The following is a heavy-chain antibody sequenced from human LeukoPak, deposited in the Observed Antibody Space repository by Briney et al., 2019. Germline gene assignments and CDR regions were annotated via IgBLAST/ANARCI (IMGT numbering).Heavy chain of an antibody. V-gene: IGHV3-23*01. J-gene: IGHJ4*02. Sequence: GGSLRLSCAASGFTFTNYAMTWFRQAPGRGLEWVSTICRTGGSAYYADSVKGRFTISRDTASDTVNLQMNSLRAEDTAVYYCARDVEVCRIGACYWTTFDCWGQGTLVTVSS. CDR2: ICRTGGSA. CDR3: ARDVEVCRIGACYWTTFDC. CDR1: GFTFTNYA. D-gene: IGHD2-21*02.